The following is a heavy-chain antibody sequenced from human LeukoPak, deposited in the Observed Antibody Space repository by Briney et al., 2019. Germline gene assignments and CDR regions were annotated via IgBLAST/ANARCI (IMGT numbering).Heavy chain of an antibody. V-gene: IGHV4-59*08. J-gene: IGHJ6*03. CDR2: FYYSGST. CDR1: GGSISSYY. CDR3: ARRYYYYYMDV. Sequence: SETLSLTCTVSGGSISSYYWSWIRQPPGKGLEWMGYFYYSGSTNYNPSLKSRRTISVDTSKNQFSLKLSSVTAEDTAVYYCARRYYYYYMDVWGKGTTVTVSS.